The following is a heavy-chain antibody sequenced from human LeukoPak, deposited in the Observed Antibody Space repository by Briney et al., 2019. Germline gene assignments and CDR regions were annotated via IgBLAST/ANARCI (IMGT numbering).Heavy chain of an antibody. CDR2: ISSSSTYI. J-gene: IGHJ4*02. V-gene: IGHV3-21*01. Sequence: GGSLRLSCAASGFTFSSYSMNWVRQAPGKGLEWVSSISSSSTYIYYADSVKGRFTISRDNAKNSLYLQMNSLRVEDTAVYYCARAEGSGSSFDFWGQGTLVTVSS. D-gene: IGHD3-10*01. CDR1: GFTFSSYS. CDR3: ARAEGSGSSFDF.